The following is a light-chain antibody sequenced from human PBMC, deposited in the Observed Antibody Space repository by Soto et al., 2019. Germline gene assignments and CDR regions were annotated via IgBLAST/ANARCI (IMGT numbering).Light chain of an antibody. CDR3: GAYTTSLALYV. CDR1: SSDVGEYKY. CDR2: DVG. Sequence: QSALTQPASVSGSPGQSITISCTESSSDVGEYKYVSWYQQHPGAAPRLIIYDVGNRPSGVSNRFSGSKSGSTASLTISGLRGEDEADYYCGAYTTSLALYVFGAGTKLTVL. V-gene: IGLV2-14*03. J-gene: IGLJ1*01.